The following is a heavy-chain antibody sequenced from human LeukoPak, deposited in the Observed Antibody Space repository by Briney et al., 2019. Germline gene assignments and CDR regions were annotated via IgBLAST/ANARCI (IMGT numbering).Heavy chain of an antibody. V-gene: IGHV3-30*18. Sequence: PGRSLRLSCAASGFTFSSFGIHWVRQAPGKGLEWVAVISNDGSNKYYADSVKGRFTISRDNSKNTVYLQMSSLRGEDTAVYYCAKSGIAAAGQRGYFDYWGQGTLVTVSS. CDR1: GFTFSSFG. CDR2: ISNDGSNK. D-gene: IGHD6-13*01. J-gene: IGHJ4*02. CDR3: AKSGIAAAGQRGYFDY.